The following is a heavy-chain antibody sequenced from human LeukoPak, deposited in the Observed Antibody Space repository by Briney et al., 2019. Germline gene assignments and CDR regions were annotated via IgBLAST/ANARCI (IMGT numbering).Heavy chain of an antibody. CDR1: GFTFDSYA. J-gene: IGHJ5*02. D-gene: IGHD3-22*01. CDR3: AKMLTMIVVVITSSWFDP. CDR2: ITGSGGST. Sequence: GGSLRLSCAASGFTFDSYAMSWVRQAPGKGLEWVSAITGSGGSTYYADSVKGRFTISRDNSKNTLYLQMNSLRAEDTAVYYCAKMLTMIVVVITSSWFDPWGQGTLVTASS. V-gene: IGHV3-23*01.